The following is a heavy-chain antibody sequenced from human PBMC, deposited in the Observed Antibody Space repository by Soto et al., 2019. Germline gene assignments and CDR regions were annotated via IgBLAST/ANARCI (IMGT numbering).Heavy chain of an antibody. D-gene: IGHD1-1*01. V-gene: IGHV4-61*01. CDR2: IYYSGST. CDR1: GGSVSSGSYY. J-gene: IGHJ6*03. CDR3: ARDHFESMERRRDYYSYMDV. Sequence: SETLSLTCTVSGGSVSSGSYYWSWIRQPPGKGLEWIGYIYYSGSTNYNPSLKSRVTISVDTSKNQFSLKLSSVTAADTAVYYCARDHFESMERRRDYYSYMDVWGKGTTVTVSS.